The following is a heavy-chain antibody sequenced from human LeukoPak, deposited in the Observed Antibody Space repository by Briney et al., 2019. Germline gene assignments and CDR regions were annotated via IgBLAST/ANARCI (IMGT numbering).Heavy chain of an antibody. CDR2: INPNSGGT. J-gene: IGHJ4*02. V-gene: IGHV1-2*02. Sequence: GASVKVSCKASGYIFTTYDISWVRQAPGQGLEWMGWINPNSGGTNYAQKFQGRVTMTRDTSISTAYMELSRLRSDDTAVYYCARAQGNIAAAGTLGYWGQGTLVTVSS. CDR3: ARAQGNIAAAGTLGY. CDR1: GYIFTTYD. D-gene: IGHD6-13*01.